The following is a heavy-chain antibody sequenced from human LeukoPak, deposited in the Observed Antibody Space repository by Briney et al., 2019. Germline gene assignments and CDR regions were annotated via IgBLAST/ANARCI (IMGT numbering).Heavy chain of an antibody. V-gene: IGHV1-46*01. CDR2: INPSGGNT. Sequence: ASVKVSCKASGYTFTHYYIHWVRQAPGQGLEWMGMINPSGGNTDFAQKFQGRLTMTRDTSTSTVYMELSSLRSEDTAVYYCAKDSKGGFWGGYYYYMDVWGKGTTVTVSS. CDR1: GYTFTHYY. CDR3: AKDSKGGFWGGYYYYMDV. J-gene: IGHJ6*03. D-gene: IGHD3-16*01.